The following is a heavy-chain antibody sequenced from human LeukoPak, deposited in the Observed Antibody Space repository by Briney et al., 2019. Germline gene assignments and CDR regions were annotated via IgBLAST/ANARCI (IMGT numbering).Heavy chain of an antibody. J-gene: IGHJ3*02. CDR2: INTYDGNT. D-gene: IGHD6-19*01. V-gene: IGHV1-18*01. CDR1: GYTFNTYG. Sequence: ASVKVSCKASGYTFNTYGISWVRQAPGQGLEWMGWINTYDGNTNYAQNLQGRVTMTTDTSTRTAYMELRSLRSGDTAVYYCARWSYSSDWYFGTFDIWGQGTTVTISS. CDR3: ARWSYSSDWYFGTFDI.